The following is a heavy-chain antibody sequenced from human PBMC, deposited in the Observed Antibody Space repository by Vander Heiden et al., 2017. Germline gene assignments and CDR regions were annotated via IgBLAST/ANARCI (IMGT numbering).Heavy chain of an antibody. CDR3: ARGGSPEAFDI. J-gene: IGHJ3*02. V-gene: IGHV3-13*01. CDR2: IATAGDT. Sequence: EVQLVESGGGLVQHGGSLRLSCAASGFTFSSYDMHWVRQATGKGLEWVSAIATAGDTYYLGSVKGRFTISRENAKNSLYLQMNSLRAGDTAVYYCARGGSPEAFDIWGQGTMVTVSS. D-gene: IGHD1-26*01. CDR1: GFTFSSYD.